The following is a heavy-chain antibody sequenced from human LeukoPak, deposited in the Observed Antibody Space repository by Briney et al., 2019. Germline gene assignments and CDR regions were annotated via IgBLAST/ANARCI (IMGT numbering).Heavy chain of an antibody. CDR2: IYYSGST. D-gene: IGHD2-2*01. V-gene: IGHV4-59*12. CDR3: ARVLGYCSSTSCYGWYARNGYFDY. J-gene: IGHJ4*02. Sequence: SETLSLTCTVSGGSISSYYWSWIRQPPGKGLEWIGYIYYSGSTNYKPSLKSRVTISVDTSKNQFSLKLSSVTAADTAVYYCARVLGYCSSTSCYGWYARNGYFDYWGQGTLVTVSS. CDR1: GGSISSYY.